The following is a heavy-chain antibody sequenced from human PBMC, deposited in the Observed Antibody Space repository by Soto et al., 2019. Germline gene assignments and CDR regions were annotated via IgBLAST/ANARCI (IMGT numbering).Heavy chain of an antibody. V-gene: IGHV4-59*01. Sequence: RXLTCTVSGGSMRNYFWTWIRQPPGKGLEWIGYIHYSGTTSFFPSYNPSLRSRVTISEDTSKNQFSLKLLSVTTADTAVYFCAAGEASRRNLASSHLDGWGQGHLVTV. CDR1: GGSMRNYF. CDR2: IHYSGTT. D-gene: IGHD6-13*01. J-gene: IGHJ1*01. CDR3: AAGEASRRNLASSHLDG.